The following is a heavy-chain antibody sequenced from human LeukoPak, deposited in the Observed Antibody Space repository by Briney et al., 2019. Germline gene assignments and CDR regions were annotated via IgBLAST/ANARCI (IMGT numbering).Heavy chain of an antibody. D-gene: IGHD3-10*01. CDR1: GFTFTTYW. Sequence: GGTLRLSCAASGFTFTTYWMSWVRQAPGKGLEWVANINQDGTEKYYVDSVKGRFTISRDNAKNSLDLQMNSLRVEDTAVYYCAKVAKYYYGSETYYFFEHWGQGTPVTASS. CDR2: INQDGTEK. V-gene: IGHV3-7*01. CDR3: AKVAKYYYGSETYYFFEH. J-gene: IGHJ4*02.